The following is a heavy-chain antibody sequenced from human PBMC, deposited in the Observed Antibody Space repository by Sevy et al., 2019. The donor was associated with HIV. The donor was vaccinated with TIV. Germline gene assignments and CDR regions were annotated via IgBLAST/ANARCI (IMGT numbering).Heavy chain of an antibody. J-gene: IGHJ4*02. Sequence: GGSLRLSCAVSGFTFSNHWMTWVRQAPGKGLEWVANIKKDGTDKFYVDSVMGRFSISRDNAKDLLDLQMNSLGVEDTAVCYCARDRRVEYGGSDYWGQGTLVTVSS. CDR3: ARDRRVEYGGSDY. V-gene: IGHV3-7*03. D-gene: IGHD3-10*01. CDR1: GFTFSNHW. CDR2: IKKDGTDK.